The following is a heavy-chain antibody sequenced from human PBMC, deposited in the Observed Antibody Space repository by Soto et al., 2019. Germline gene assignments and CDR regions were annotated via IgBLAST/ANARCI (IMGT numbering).Heavy chain of an antibody. CDR3: ARGGQGWFDP. Sequence: PSETLSLTCTVSGGSISSGGYYWSWIRQHPGKGLEWIGYIYYSGSTYYNPSLKSRVTISVDTSKNQFSLKLSSVTAAVTAVYYCARGGQGWFDPWGQGTLVTVSS. CDR1: GGSISSGGYY. V-gene: IGHV4-31*03. J-gene: IGHJ5*02. D-gene: IGHD3-16*01. CDR2: IYYSGST.